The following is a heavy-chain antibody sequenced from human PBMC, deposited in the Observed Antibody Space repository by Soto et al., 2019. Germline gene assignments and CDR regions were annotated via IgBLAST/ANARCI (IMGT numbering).Heavy chain of an antibody. J-gene: IGHJ6*02. Sequence: QLQLQESGPGLVKPSETLSLTCTVSGGSISSSSYYWGWIRQPPGKGLEWIGSIYYSGSTYYHPSLKGRVTLSVATSKNQFPLELVSVTAADTAVYYCARQREHQSYAYCGMDVWGQGTTVTVSS. V-gene: IGHV4-39*01. CDR3: ARQREHQSYAYCGMDV. D-gene: IGHD1-1*01. CDR2: IYYSGST. CDR1: GGSISSSSYY.